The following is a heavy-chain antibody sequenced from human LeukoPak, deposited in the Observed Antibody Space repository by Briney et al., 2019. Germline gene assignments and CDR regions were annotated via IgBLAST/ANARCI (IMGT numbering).Heavy chain of an antibody. Sequence: ASVKVSCKASGYTFTSYDINWVRQATGQGLEWMGWMNPNSGNTGYAHKFQGRGTMTMNTSISTAYMELSSLRSEDTAVYYCARAFGAVDYWGQGTLVTVSS. CDR1: GYTFTSYD. D-gene: IGHD3-10*01. V-gene: IGHV1-8*01. CDR2: MNPNSGNT. CDR3: ARAFGAVDY. J-gene: IGHJ4*02.